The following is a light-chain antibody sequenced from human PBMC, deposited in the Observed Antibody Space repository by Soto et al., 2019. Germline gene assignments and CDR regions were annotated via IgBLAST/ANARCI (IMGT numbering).Light chain of an antibody. CDR2: DAS. J-gene: IGKJ2*01. CDR1: QSVSSY. Sequence: EIVLTQSPATLSLSPGERATLSCRASQSVSSYLAWYQQKPGQAPRLLIYDASNRATGIPARFSGSGSGTDFTLTISSLELEDFAVYSCQQRSNWPPKFTFGQGIKLEIK. CDR3: QQRSNWPPKFT. V-gene: IGKV3-11*01.